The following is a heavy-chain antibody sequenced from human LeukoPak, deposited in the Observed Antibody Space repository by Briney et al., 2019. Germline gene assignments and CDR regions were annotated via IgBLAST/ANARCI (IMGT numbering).Heavy chain of an antibody. CDR1: GFTFSSYS. D-gene: IGHD4-11*01. Sequence: GGSLRLSCAASGFTFSSYSMNWVRQAPGKGLEWVSYISSSSSTIYHADSVKGRFTISRDNAKNSLYLQMNSLRDEDTAVYYCARANDYSNYYYYYMDVWGKGTTVTVSS. J-gene: IGHJ6*03. V-gene: IGHV3-48*02. CDR3: ARANDYSNYYYYYMDV. CDR2: ISSSSSTI.